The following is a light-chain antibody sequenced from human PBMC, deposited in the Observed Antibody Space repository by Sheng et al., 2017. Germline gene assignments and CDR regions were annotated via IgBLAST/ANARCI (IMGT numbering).Light chain of an antibody. CDR3: QHYGDSPLT. CDR1: QSVSRF. Sequence: EILMTQSPATLSVSPGERATLSCRASQSVSRFLAWYQQKPGLAPRLLIHDASSRATGIPDRFSGSGSGTDFTLTISRLEPEDFAVYYCQHYGDSPLTFGGGTKVEIK. J-gene: IGKJ4*01. V-gene: IGKV3D-20*01. CDR2: DAS.